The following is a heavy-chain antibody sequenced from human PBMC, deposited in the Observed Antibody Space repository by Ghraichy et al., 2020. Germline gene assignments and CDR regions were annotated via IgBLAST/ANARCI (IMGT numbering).Heavy chain of an antibody. D-gene: IGHD1-1*01. J-gene: IGHJ4*02. CDR1: GFAYNSYW. CDR3: ARGWERFDY. Sequence: GESLNISCAASGFAYNSYWMNWVRQAPGKGLEWVAYIKYDGSAVYYVDSVKGRFAISRDNTKNSLFLQMNSLRAEDTTVYYCARGWERFDYWGQGTLVTVSS. CDR2: IKYDGSAV. V-gene: IGHV3-7*01.